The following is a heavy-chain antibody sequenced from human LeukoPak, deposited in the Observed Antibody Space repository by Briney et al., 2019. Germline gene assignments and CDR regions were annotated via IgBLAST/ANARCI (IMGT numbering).Heavy chain of an antibody. CDR3: ARVGGSYSYDNWFDP. V-gene: IGHV3-30-3*01. D-gene: IGHD1-26*01. CDR2: ISYDGSNK. CDR1: GFTFSSYA. J-gene: IGHJ5*02. Sequence: GGSLRLSCAASGFTFSSYAMHWVRQAPGKGLEWVAVISYDGSNKYYADSVKGRFTISRDNSKNTLYLQMNSLRAEDTAVYYCARVGGSYSYDNWFDPWGQGTLVTVSS.